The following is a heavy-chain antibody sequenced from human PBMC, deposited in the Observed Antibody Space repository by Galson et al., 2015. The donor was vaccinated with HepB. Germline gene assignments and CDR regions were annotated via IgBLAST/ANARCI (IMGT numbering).Heavy chain of an antibody. D-gene: IGHD6-13*01. V-gene: IGHV3-7*01. Sequence: LSLSCAASGFTFSYYWMSWVRPAPGKGLEWVANINKDGSEKYYVDSVKGRFTISRDNAKNTLYLQMNSLRAEDTAVYYCARGEQQLVPPGQYYYYYYGMDVWGQGTTVTVSS. CDR2: INKDGSEK. CDR3: ARGEQQLVPPGQYYYYYYGMDV. CDR1: GFTFSYYW. J-gene: IGHJ6*02.